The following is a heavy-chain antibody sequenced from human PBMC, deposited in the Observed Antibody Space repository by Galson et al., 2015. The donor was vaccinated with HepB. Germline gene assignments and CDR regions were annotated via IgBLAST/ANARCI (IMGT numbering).Heavy chain of an antibody. J-gene: IGHJ4*02. D-gene: IGHD4-11*01. CDR1: GFTFSNYG. CDR3: AKDASNYDIHY. CDR2: IGYDGSKK. V-gene: IGHV3-30*02. Sequence: SLRLSCAASGFTFSNYGMHWVRQAPGKGLEWVAFIGYDGSKKYYADSVKGRFTISRDNSKNTLYPQMNSLRAEDTAVYYCAKDASNYDIHYWAQGTLVTISS.